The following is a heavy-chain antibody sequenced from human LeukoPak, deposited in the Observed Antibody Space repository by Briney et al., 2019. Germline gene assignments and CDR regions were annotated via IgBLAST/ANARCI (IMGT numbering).Heavy chain of an antibody. V-gene: IGHV3-23*01. Sequence: GGSLRLSCAASGFTFSGYAMSWVRQAPGKGVEWVSTIGGSGTSTYYADSVKGRFTISRDNSKNTLYLQMNSLRAEDTAIYYCAKLVGVIPDDYWGQGTLVSVSS. CDR1: GFTFSGYA. J-gene: IGHJ4*02. D-gene: IGHD3-10*01. CDR3: AKLVGVIPDDY. CDR2: IGGSGTST.